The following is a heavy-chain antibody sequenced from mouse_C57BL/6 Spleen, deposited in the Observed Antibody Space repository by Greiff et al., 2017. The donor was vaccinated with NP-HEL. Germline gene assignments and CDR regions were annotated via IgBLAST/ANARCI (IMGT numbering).Heavy chain of an antibody. V-gene: IGHV1-59*01. D-gene: IGHD2-1*01. CDR1: GYTFTSYW. CDR2: IDPSDSYT. J-gene: IGHJ2*01. CDR3: AREGGNGNFVFDY. Sequence: VQLQQSGAELVRPGTSVKLSCKASGYTFTSYWMHWVKQRPGQGLEWIGVIDPSDSYTNYKQKFKGKATLTVDTSSSTAYMQLSSLTSEDSAVYYCAREGGNGNFVFDYWGQGTTLTVSS.